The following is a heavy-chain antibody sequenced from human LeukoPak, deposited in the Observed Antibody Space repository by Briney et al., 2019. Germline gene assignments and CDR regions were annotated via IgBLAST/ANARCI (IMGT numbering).Heavy chain of an antibody. CDR2: MNPNSGDT. CDR1: GYTFTSYD. J-gene: IGHJ4*02. V-gene: IGHV1-8*01. D-gene: IGHD1-26*01. Sequence: ASVKVSCKASGYTFTSYDTNWVRQATGQGLEWMGWMNPNSGDTGYAQKFQGRVTMTRNTSISTAYMELSSLRSEDTAVYYCARVRGFSRSYPFDYWGQGTLVTVSS. CDR3: ARVRGFSRSYPFDY.